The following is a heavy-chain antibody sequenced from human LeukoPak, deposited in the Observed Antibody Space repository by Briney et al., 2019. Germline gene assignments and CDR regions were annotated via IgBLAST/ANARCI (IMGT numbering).Heavy chain of an antibody. Sequence: GASVKVSCKTSGYTFSSYGISWVRQAPGQGLEWLGWISGYNGNTNYAQTLQGRVTMTTDTSTTTAYMELRSLRFDDTAVYFCARDLCEYCDGATCPPPGCGYFDSWGQGTQVTVSS. V-gene: IGHV1-18*01. CDR1: GYTFSSYG. D-gene: IGHD2-21*01. CDR3: ARDLCEYCDGATCPPPGCGYFDS. CDR2: ISGYNGNT. J-gene: IGHJ4*02.